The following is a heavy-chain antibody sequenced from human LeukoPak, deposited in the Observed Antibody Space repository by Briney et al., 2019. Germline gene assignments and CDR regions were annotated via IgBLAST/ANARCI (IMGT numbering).Heavy chain of an antibody. J-gene: IGHJ4*02. CDR3: ARGALKYCRGGSCYVY. V-gene: IGHV1-3*01. D-gene: IGHD2-15*01. CDR2: INAGNGNT. Sequence: ASVKVSCKASGYTFTSYAMHWVRQAPGQRLEWMGWINAGNGNTKYSQKFQGRVTITRDTSASTAYMELSSLRSEDTAVYYCARGALKYCRGGSCYVYWGQGTLVTVSS. CDR1: GYTFTSYA.